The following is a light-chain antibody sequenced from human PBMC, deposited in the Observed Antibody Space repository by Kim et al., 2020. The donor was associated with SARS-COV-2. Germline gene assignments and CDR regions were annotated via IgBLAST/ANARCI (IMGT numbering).Light chain of an antibody. Sequence: EIVLTQSPATLSLSPGERATLSCRASQSVSSYLAWYQQKPGQPPRLLIYDTSNRATGIPARFSGSGSGTDFTLTISSLEPEDFAVYYCQQRNNWPPGYTFGQGTKLEI. CDR1: QSVSSY. V-gene: IGKV3-11*01. J-gene: IGKJ2*01. CDR3: QQRNNWPPGYT. CDR2: DTS.